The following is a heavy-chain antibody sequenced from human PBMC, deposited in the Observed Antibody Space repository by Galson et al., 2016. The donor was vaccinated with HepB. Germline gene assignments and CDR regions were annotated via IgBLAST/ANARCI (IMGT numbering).Heavy chain of an antibody. V-gene: IGHV1-18*04. Sequence: SVKVSCKASGGTFSSYAFSWVRQAPGQGLEWMGWISVYNDKTNYAQKFQGRVTMTTDRPTTTAYMELRNLRSDDTAVYYCARVPDLLDYYGMDVWGQGTAVTV. CDR2: ISVYNDKT. CDR3: ARVPDLLDYYGMDV. J-gene: IGHJ6*02. CDR1: GGTFSSYA.